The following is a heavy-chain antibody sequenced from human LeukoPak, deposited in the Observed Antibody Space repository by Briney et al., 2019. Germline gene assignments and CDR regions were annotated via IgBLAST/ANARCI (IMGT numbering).Heavy chain of an antibody. CDR2: INAGSGDT. CDR3: ARDLSSTPNWELDH. V-gene: IGHV1-2*06. D-gene: IGHD1-1*01. CDR1: GYTFSGYF. J-gene: IGHJ4*02. Sequence: ASVKVSCKASGYTFSGYFVHWVRQAPGQGLEWMGRINAGSGDTEFAQKFQGRVTMTRDTFVSTACMEVSGLTSDDTAMYYCARDLSSTPNWELDHWGQGTLVTVSS.